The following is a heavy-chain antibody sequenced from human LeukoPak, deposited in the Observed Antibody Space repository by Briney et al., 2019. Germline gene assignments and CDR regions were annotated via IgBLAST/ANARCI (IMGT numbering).Heavy chain of an antibody. CDR3: ARAAAMVTYVYY. V-gene: IGHV1-18*01. CDR2: INSYNGNT. CDR1: GYTFTTYG. Sequence: ASVKVSCEASGYTFTTYGISWVRQAPGQGLEWMGWINSYNGNTNYAQKFQGRVTMTTDTSTSTAYMELWSLRSDDTAVYYCARAAAMVTYVYYWGQGTPVTVSS. J-gene: IGHJ4*02. D-gene: IGHD5-18*01.